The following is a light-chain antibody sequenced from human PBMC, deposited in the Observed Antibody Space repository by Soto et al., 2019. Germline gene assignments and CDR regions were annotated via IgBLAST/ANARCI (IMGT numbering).Light chain of an antibody. V-gene: IGLV2-11*01. Sequence: QSAMPQPRSVSVSPGQSVAISIPGTSSDVGGYDYVSWYQQHPGKAPNVIIFDVSKLPSGVPDRFSGSKSGNTASLTISGLQAEDEADYYCCSYAGGPYVFGTGTKVTVL. CDR1: SSDVGGYDY. CDR2: DVS. J-gene: IGLJ1*01. CDR3: CSYAGGPYV.